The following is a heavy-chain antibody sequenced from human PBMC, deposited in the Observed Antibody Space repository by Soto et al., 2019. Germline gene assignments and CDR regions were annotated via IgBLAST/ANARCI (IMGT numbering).Heavy chain of an antibody. J-gene: IGHJ6*02. Sequence: QVQLQESGPGLVKPSETLSLTCTVSGGSVSSGSYYWSWIRQPPGKGLGWIGYIYYSGSTNYNPALKSRVTISVDTSKNQFSLKLSSVTAADTAVYYCASQLVPHYYYGMDVWGQGTTVTVSS. CDR1: GGSVSSGSYY. CDR2: IYYSGST. CDR3: ASQLVPHYYYGMDV. D-gene: IGHD6-13*01. V-gene: IGHV4-61*01.